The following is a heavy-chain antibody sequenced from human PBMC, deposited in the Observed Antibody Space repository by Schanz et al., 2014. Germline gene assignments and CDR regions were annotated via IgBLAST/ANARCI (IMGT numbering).Heavy chain of an antibody. J-gene: IGHJ4*02. D-gene: IGHD5-12*01. CDR2: ISSSGSSI. CDR3: ARDGYRKGRPFDH. V-gene: IGHV3-21*06. Sequence: EVQLVESGGGLVKPGGSLRLSCAASGFTFNNFNMNWVRQAPGKGLEWVSSISSSGSSIYYADSVKGRFTISRDNANNSLFLRMNSLRAEDTAVYYCARDGYRKGRPFDHWGQGTRVTVSA. CDR1: GFTFNNFN.